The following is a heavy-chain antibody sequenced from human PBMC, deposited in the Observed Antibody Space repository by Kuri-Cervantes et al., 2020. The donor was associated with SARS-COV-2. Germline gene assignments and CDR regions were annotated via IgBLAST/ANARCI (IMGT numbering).Heavy chain of an antibody. D-gene: IGHD6-19*01. V-gene: IGHV4-34*01. CDR2: INHSGST. J-gene: IGHJ3*02. CDR1: GWSFSGYY. Sequence: SETLSLTCAVYGWSFSGYYWSWIRQPPGKGLEWIGEINHSGSTNYNPSLKSRVTISVDTSKNQFSLKLSSVTAADTAVYYCARPNIKQWLVLFGTGSAFDIWGQGTMVTVSS. CDR3: ARPNIKQWLVLFGTGSAFDI.